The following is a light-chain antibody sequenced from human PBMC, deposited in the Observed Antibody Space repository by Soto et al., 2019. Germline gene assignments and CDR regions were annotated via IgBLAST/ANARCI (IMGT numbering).Light chain of an antibody. Sequence: QSALTQPASVSGSPGQSITISCTGTSGDVGGYYYVSWYQQLPGKAPKLMISEVSNRPSGVSNRFSGSKSGNTASLTISGLQAEDEADYYCSSYAGPITFYVFGTGTKVTVL. J-gene: IGLJ1*01. CDR1: SGDVGGYYY. CDR2: EVS. CDR3: SSYAGPITFYV. V-gene: IGLV2-14*01.